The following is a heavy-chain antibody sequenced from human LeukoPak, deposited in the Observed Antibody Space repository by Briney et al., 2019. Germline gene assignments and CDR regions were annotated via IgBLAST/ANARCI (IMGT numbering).Heavy chain of an antibody. D-gene: IGHD3-3*01. CDR1: GFMFNAYW. CDR3: ARTKTEWILDF. Sequence: GGSLRLSCTGSGFMFNAYWMTWVRKALGMGLEWVGNIRQDGGEIFYVDSVRGRFTISRDNAKNSLYLHLNSLRAEDTAVYYCARTKTEWILDFWGRGTLVTVSS. V-gene: IGHV3-7*01. J-gene: IGHJ2*01. CDR2: IRQDGGEI.